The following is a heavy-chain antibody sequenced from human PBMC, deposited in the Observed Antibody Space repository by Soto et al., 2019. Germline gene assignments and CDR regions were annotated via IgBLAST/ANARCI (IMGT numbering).Heavy chain of an antibody. D-gene: IGHD6-13*01. Sequence: KAGGSLRLSCAASGFTFSDYYMSWIRQAPGKGLEWVSYISSSGSTIYYADSVKGRFTISRDNAKNSLYLQMNSLRAEDTAVYYCARDPRYSTLDRLYYYYYGLVVWGPGTTLTVSS. CDR3: ARDPRYSTLDRLYYYYYGLVV. J-gene: IGHJ6*02. CDR2: ISSSGSTI. CDR1: GFTFSDYY. V-gene: IGHV3-11*01.